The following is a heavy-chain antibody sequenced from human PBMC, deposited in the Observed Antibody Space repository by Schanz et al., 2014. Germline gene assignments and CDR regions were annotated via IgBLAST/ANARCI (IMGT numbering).Heavy chain of an antibody. CDR1: GFTFSSYA. Sequence: VQLVESGGGVVQPGRSLRLSFAASGFTFSSYAMSWVRQAPGKGLEWVSALSGSGGSTYYADSVKGRFTISRDNSKNTLYLQMNSLRAEDTAVYYCAKQIHYDILTVTRNWGQGTLVTVSS. CDR2: LSGSGGST. J-gene: IGHJ4*02. CDR3: AKQIHYDILTVTRN. V-gene: IGHV3-23*04. D-gene: IGHD3-9*01.